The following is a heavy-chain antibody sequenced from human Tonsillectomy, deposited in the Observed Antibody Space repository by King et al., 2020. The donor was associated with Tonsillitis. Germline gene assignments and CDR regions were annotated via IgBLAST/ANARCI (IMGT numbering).Heavy chain of an antibody. CDR1: GFTFSSHG. D-gene: IGHD6-13*01. J-gene: IGHJ5*02. CDR2: IWYDGSNK. V-gene: IGHV3-33*08. CDR3: ARDPYRSSWYLGGWFDP. Sequence: VQLVESGGGVVQPGRSLRLSCTASGFTFSSHGIHLVRQAPGKGLEWVAVIWYDGSNKYYADSVKGRFTIFRDNSKNTLYLQMNSLRAEDTAVYYCARDPYRSSWYLGGWFDPWGQGTLVTVSS.